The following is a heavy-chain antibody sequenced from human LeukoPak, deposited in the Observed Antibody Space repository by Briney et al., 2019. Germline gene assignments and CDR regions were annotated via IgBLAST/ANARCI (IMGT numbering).Heavy chain of an antibody. CDR2: IYYSGST. Sequence: KPSETLSLTCTVSGGSISSGDYYWSWIRQPPGKGLEWIGYIYYSGSTYYNPSLKSRVTISVDTSKNQFSLKLSSVTAADTAVYYCARGGQEDIVVVPAAYFDPWGQGTLVTVSS. V-gene: IGHV4-30-4*08. D-gene: IGHD2-2*01. CDR1: GGSISSGDYY. J-gene: IGHJ5*02. CDR3: ARGGQEDIVVVPAAYFDP.